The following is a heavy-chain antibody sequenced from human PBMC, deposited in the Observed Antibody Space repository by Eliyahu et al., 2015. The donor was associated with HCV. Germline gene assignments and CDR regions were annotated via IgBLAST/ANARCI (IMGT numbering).Heavy chain of an antibody. V-gene: IGHV3-53*01. J-gene: IGHJ4*02. CDR2: IYSGGST. CDR1: GFTVSXNX. CDR3: ASRWGSVDY. D-gene: IGHD7-27*01. Sequence: EVQLVESGGGLIQXGGXLRLSCXAXGFTVSXNXMSWVXQAPGKGLEWVSVIYSGGSTYYADSVKGRFTISRDNSKNTLYLQMNSLRAEDTAVYYCASRWGSVDYWGQGTLVTVSS.